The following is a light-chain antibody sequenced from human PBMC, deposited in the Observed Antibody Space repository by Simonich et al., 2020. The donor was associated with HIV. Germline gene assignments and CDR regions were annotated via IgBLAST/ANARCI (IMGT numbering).Light chain of an antibody. Sequence: HSALTQPASVSGSPGQSITISCTGSSSDIGGYNYVSWYQHHPGKTPKLMIYDVSKRPSGVSNRFSGSKSGNTASLTISGLQDEDEADYYCSSHTSSSSVIFGGGTKLTVV. V-gene: IGLV2-14*03. CDR1: SSDIGGYNY. CDR3: SSHTSSSSVI. J-gene: IGLJ2*01. CDR2: DVS.